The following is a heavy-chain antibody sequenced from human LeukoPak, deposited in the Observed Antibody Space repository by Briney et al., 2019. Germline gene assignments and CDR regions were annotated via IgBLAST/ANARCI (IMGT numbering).Heavy chain of an antibody. Sequence: GASVKVSCKASGYTFTSHGISWVRQAPGQGLEWMGWISTYNGNTNYAQKLQGRVSMTTDTSTSTAYMDLRSLRSDDTAVYYCARTYEYSSSSGWFDPWGQGTLVTVSS. CDR2: ISTYNGNT. V-gene: IGHV1-18*01. CDR1: GYTFTSHG. CDR3: ARTYEYSSSSGWFDP. D-gene: IGHD6-6*01. J-gene: IGHJ5*02.